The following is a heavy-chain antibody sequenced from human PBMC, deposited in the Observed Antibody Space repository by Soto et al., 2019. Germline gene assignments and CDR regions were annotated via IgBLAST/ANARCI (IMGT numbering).Heavy chain of an antibody. Sequence: EVQLVESGGGLVQPGRSLRLSCAASGFTFHNYAMHWVRQAPRKGLEWVAGISWNSGHIDFGESVKARFTISRDNAKNPLYLHMYSVRPVDTAFYYCAKGPYDTLTVYNNGCDPWGQGTLVTVAS. J-gene: IGHJ5*02. V-gene: IGHV3-9*01. CDR1: GFTFHNYA. CDR3: AKGPYDTLTVYNNGCDP. CDR2: ISWNSGHI. D-gene: IGHD3-9*01.